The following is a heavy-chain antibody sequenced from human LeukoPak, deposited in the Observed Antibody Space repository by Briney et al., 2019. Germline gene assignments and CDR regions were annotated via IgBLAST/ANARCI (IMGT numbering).Heavy chain of an antibody. CDR2: ISYDGSNK. CDR1: GFTFSSYA. D-gene: IGHD6-19*01. Sequence: GGSLRLSCAASGFTFSSYAMHWVRQAPGKGLEWVAVISYDGSNKYYADSVKGRFTISRDNSKNTLYLQINSLRAEDTAVYYCASVRAVAGTLYYWGQGTLVTVSS. CDR3: ASVRAVAGTLYY. J-gene: IGHJ4*02. V-gene: IGHV3-30*01.